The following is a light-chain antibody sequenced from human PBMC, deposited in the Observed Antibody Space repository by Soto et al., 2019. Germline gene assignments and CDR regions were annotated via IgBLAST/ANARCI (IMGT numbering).Light chain of an antibody. CDR3: QQYSYWWA. Sequence: EIVMTQSPATLSVSPGETATLSCRASQSISSHLAWYQQKPGQTPSLLIYAASTRATGIPARFSGSGSGTEFTLTISGLQSEDFAVYYCQQYSYWWAFGQGIKVEIK. J-gene: IGKJ1*01. CDR2: AAS. V-gene: IGKV3-15*01. CDR1: QSISSH.